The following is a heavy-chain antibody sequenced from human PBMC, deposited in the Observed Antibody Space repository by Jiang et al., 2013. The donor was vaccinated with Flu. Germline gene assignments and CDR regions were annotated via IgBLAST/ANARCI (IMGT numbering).Heavy chain of an antibody. J-gene: IGHJ4*02. Sequence: SVKVSCKASGYTFTSYAMHWVRQAPGQGLEWMGWISAYNGNTNYVQKLQGRVTMTTDTSTSTAYMELRSLRSDDTAVYYCARVSSGWFYFDYWGQGTLVTVSS. CDR3: ARVSSGWFYFDY. CDR2: ISAYNGNT. CDR1: GYTFTSYA. D-gene: IGHD6-19*01. V-gene: IGHV1-18*01.